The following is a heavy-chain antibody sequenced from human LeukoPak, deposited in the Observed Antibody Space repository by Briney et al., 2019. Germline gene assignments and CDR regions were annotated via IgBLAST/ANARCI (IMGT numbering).Heavy chain of an antibody. Sequence: SVKVSCKASGGTFSSYAISWVRQAPGQGLEWMGGIIPIFGTANYAQKFQGRVTITADESTSTAYMELSSLRSEDTAAYYCASNLYDTIDYWGQGTLVTVSS. J-gene: IGHJ4*02. CDR1: GGTFSSYA. CDR2: IIPIFGTA. CDR3: ASNLYDTIDY. D-gene: IGHD3-22*01. V-gene: IGHV1-69*13.